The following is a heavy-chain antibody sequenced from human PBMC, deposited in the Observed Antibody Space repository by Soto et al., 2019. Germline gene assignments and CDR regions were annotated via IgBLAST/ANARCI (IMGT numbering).Heavy chain of an antibody. J-gene: IGHJ4*02. Sequence: GESLRISCKGSGCSFTSYWISWVRQIPGKGLEWMGRIDPSDSYTNYSPSFQGHVTISADKSISTAYLQWSSLKASDTAMYYCASHTYPGIAVAGSGLWGQGTLVTVSA. CDR2: IDPSDSYT. CDR3: ASHTYPGIAVAGSGL. V-gene: IGHV5-10-1*01. CDR1: GCSFTSYW. D-gene: IGHD6-19*01.